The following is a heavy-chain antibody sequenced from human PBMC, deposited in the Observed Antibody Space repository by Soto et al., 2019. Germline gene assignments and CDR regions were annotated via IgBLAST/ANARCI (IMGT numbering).Heavy chain of an antibody. CDR3: ARETGASGLPFDF. V-gene: IGHV4-59*01. CDR2: IHYTGNT. CDR1: GGSLTAYY. Sequence: ASETLSLTCTVSGGSLTAYYWIWIRQPPGKGLEWIGLIHYTGNTNYNPSLKSRVTISIDTSKNQFSLRLRSATAADTAVYYCARETGASGLPFDFWGQGALVTVSS. J-gene: IGHJ4*02. D-gene: IGHD5-12*01.